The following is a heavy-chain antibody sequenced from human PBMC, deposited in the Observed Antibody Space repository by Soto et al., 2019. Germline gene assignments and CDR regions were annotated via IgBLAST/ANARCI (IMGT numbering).Heavy chain of an antibody. V-gene: IGHV3-74*01. J-gene: IGHJ4*02. CDR3: AKREGNTYGLFH. D-gene: IGHD5-18*01. Sequence: GGSLRLSCAASGFSFSSYWIHWVRQAPGKGLVWVSRIKTDGSSTDYADSVKGRFTISRDNAKNTLYLHMNSLSAEDTAVYYCAKREGNTYGLFHWGQGTLVTVSS. CDR2: IKTDGSST. CDR1: GFSFSSYW.